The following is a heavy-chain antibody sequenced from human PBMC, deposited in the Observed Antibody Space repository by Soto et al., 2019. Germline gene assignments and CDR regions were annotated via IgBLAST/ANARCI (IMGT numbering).Heavy chain of an antibody. J-gene: IGHJ5*02. CDR1: GYTFTSYA. CDR3: ARRSSSWYQGWFDP. CDR2: INAGNGNT. D-gene: IGHD6-13*01. Sequence: GASVKVSCKASGYTFTSYAMHWVRQAPGQRLEWMGWINAGNGNTKYSQKFQGRVTITRDTSASTAYMELSSLRSEDTAVYYCARRSSSWYQGWFDPWGQGTLVTVSS. V-gene: IGHV1-3*01.